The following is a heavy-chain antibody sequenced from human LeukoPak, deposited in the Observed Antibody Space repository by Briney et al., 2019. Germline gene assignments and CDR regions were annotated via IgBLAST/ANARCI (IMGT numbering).Heavy chain of an antibody. CDR1: GGSFSGCY. CDR2: INHSGST. Sequence: SETLSLTCAVYGGSFSGCYWSLIRQPPGKGLEWIGEINHSGSTNYNPSLKSRVTISVDTSKNQFSLKLSSVTAADTAVYYCARGLSRHYDILTGDAFDYWGQGTLVTVSS. CDR3: ARGLSRHYDILTGDAFDY. D-gene: IGHD3-9*01. V-gene: IGHV4-34*01. J-gene: IGHJ4*02.